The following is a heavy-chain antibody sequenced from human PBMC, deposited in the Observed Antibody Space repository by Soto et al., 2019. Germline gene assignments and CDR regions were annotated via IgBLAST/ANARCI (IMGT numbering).Heavy chain of an antibody. D-gene: IGHD2-2*01. V-gene: IGHV1-69*13. CDR2: IIPIFGTA. CDR3: ASPLNCISTSCYAAYYYGMDV. CDR1: GGTFSSYA. Sequence: SVKVSWKASGGTFSSYAISWVRQAPGQGLEWMGGIIPIFGTANYAQKFQGRVTITADESTSTAYMELSSLRSEDTAVYYCASPLNCISTSCYAAYYYGMDVWGQGTTVTVSS. J-gene: IGHJ6*02.